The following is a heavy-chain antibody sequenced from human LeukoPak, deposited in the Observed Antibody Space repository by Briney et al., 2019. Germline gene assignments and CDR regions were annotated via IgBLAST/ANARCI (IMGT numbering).Heavy chain of an antibody. CDR2: IKSKTDGGTT. J-gene: IGHJ3*01. V-gene: IGHV3-15*01. D-gene: IGHD2-2*01. CDR3: VRDQYCASSSCPGAFDL. Sequence: GGSLRLSCAASGFSINYDWMSWVRQAPGKGLEWVGRIKSKTDGGTTEYAAPVKGRFTISRDYSRNTLYLQMGSLKSEDTAVYYCVRDQYCASSSCPGAFDLWGQGTVVTVSS. CDR1: GFSINYDW.